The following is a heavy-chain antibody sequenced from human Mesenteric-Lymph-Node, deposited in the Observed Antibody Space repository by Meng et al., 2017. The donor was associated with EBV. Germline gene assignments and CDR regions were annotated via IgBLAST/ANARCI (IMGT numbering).Heavy chain of an antibody. Sequence: QVQLVHAGAEVKKPGASVKVSCKASGYRFSDYGITWVRQAPGQGLEWMGWISAYNGNTNYAQKFQGRVTMTTDTSTNTLYMEVRSLTSDDTAVYYCARTYSTGWQYYCDYWGQGTLVTVSS. V-gene: IGHV1-18*01. D-gene: IGHD6-19*01. CDR2: ISAYNGNT. CDR1: GYRFSDYG. J-gene: IGHJ4*02. CDR3: ARTYSTGWQYYCDY.